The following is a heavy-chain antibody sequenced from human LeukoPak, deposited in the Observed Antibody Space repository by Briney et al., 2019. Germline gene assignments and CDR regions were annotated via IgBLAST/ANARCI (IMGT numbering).Heavy chain of an antibody. D-gene: IGHD4-11*01. CDR2: IYYSGST. CDR1: GASISGYY. Sequence: SETLSLTCSVSGASISGYYWSWIRQPPGKGLEWFGHIYYSGSTTYNPSLKSRVTISVDTSKNQFSLKLSSVTAADTAVYYCARDRTLQTNYYYYGMDVWGQGTTVTVSS. CDR3: ARDRTLQTNYYYYGMDV. J-gene: IGHJ6*02. V-gene: IGHV4-59*01.